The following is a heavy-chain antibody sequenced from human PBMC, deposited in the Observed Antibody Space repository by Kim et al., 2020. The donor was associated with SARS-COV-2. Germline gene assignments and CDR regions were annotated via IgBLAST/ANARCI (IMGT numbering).Heavy chain of an antibody. CDR2: INPKSGST. CDR3: ARDNYFESSGYAYGTPGYW. CDR1: GYTFTAYY. Sequence: ASVKVSCKASGYTFTAYYVHWVRQAPGQGPEWMGRINPKSGSTTFAQKFQGRVTMTRDTSISTAYMELTRLSSDDTAKYYCARDNYFESSGYAYGTPGYW. D-gene: IGHD3-22*01. V-gene: IGHV1-2*06. J-gene: IGHJ2*01.